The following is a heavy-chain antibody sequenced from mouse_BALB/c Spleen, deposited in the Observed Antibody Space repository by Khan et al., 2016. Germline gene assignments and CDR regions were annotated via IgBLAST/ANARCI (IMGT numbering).Heavy chain of an antibody. Sequence: LKETGPGLVAPSQSLSITCTVSGFSLTDYGVSWIRQPPGKGLEWLGVIWSGEITYYNSALKSRLSISKDNSKSQVFLKMNSLQTDDTAMYYCAKHETTVAMDYWGQGTSVTVSS. D-gene: IGHD1-1*01. J-gene: IGHJ4*01. CDR1: GFSLTDYG. V-gene: IGHV2-6-5*01. CDR2: IWSGEIT. CDR3: AKHETTVAMDY.